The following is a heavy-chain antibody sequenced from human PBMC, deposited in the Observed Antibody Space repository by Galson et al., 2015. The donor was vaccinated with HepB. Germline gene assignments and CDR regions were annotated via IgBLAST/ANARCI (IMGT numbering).Heavy chain of an antibody. CDR3: ARAKDNWNYGMDV. J-gene: IGHJ6*02. D-gene: IGHD1-20*01. Sequence: SLRLSCAASGFTFSSYEMNWVRQAPGKGLEWVSYISSSGSTIYYADSVKGRFTISRDNAKNSLYLQMNSLRAEDTAVYYCARAKDNWNYGMDVWGQGTTVTVSS. CDR2: ISSSGSTI. V-gene: IGHV3-48*03. CDR1: GFTFSSYE.